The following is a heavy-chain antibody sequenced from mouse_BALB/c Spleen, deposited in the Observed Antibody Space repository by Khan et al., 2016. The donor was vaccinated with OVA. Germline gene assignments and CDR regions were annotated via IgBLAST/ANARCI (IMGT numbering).Heavy chain of an antibody. CDR2: TYPGNVNT. Sequence: QVQLQQSGPELVKPGASVRISCKASGSTFTNFYIHWVKQRPGQGLEWIGRTYPGNVNTKYNENFKGKATLTADKSTSTAYRLLSSLTSEDSAVYFCARGDYYGTYAMDYWGQGTSVIVSS. CDR1: GSTFTNFY. J-gene: IGHJ4*01. V-gene: IGHV1S56*01. D-gene: IGHD1-1*01. CDR3: ARGDYYGTYAMDY.